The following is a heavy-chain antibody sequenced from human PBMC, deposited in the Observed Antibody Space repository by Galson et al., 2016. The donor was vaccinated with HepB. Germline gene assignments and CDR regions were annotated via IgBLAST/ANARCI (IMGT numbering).Heavy chain of an antibody. CDR3: ARQKVHMATSQTRFDY. CDR2: VWHSGST. V-gene: IGHV4-4*02. Sequence: ETLSLTCAVSGGSISSNNWWSWVRQPPGKGLEWIGEVWHSGSTSYNPSLKSRVTISVDKSKNQFSLNLNSVTAADTAVYYCARQKVHMATSQTRFDYWGQGTLVTVSS. D-gene: IGHD5-12*01. J-gene: IGHJ4*02. CDR1: GGSISSNNW.